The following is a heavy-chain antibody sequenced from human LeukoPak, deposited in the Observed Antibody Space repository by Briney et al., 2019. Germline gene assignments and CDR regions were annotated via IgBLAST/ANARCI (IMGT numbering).Heavy chain of an antibody. J-gene: IGHJ4*02. D-gene: IGHD6-19*01. CDR3: ARNGTVTVAGTKFNYFDY. Sequence: SETLSHTCTVSGGSIISSTSYWVWIRQPHGKGLEWIGSVYHSGSTHYNPSLESRVTISVDTSKNQFSLRLSSVTAADTAVYYCARNGTVTVAGTKFNYFDYWGQGTLVTVSS. V-gene: IGHV4-39*01. CDR1: GGSIISSTSY. CDR2: VYHSGST.